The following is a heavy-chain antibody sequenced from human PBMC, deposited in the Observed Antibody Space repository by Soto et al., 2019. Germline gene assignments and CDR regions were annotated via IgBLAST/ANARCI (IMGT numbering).Heavy chain of an antibody. V-gene: IGHV4-39*02. CDR1: GGSISSSSYY. CDR2: IYYRGNT. CDR3: AREGGGYCSGGSCQVDY. J-gene: IGHJ4*02. D-gene: IGHD2-15*01. Sequence: QLQLQESGPGLVKPSETLSLTCTVSGGSISSSSYYWGWIRQPPGKGLEWIGSIYYRGNTYYNPSLKSRVTIPVDTSKTQVSLKLSSVTAADTAVYYCAREGGGYCSGGSCQVDYWGQGTLVTVSS.